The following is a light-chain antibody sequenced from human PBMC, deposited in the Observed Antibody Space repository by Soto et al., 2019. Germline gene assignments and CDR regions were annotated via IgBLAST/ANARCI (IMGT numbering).Light chain of an antibody. CDR2: LGS. CDR3: MQALQTPI. V-gene: IGKV2-28*01. J-gene: IGKJ4*01. Sequence: DIVMTQSPLSLPVTPGEPASISCRSSQSLLHSNGYNYLDWYLQKPGQSPQLLIYLGSNRASGVPDRFIGSGSGTDFTLKISRVEAEDVGVYYCMQALQTPIFGGGTKVEIK. CDR1: QSLLHSNGYNY.